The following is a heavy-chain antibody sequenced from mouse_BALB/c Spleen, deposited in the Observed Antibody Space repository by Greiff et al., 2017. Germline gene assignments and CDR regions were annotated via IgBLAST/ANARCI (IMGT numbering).Heavy chain of an antibody. Sequence: QVQLKQSGPELVRPGVSVKISCKGSGYTFTDYAMHWVKQSHAKSLEWIGVISTYYGNTNYNQKFKGKATMTVDKSSSTAYMELARLTSEDSAIYYCARGNYYGSDFDYWGQGTTLTVSS. J-gene: IGHJ2*01. D-gene: IGHD1-1*01. CDR1: GYTFTDYA. V-gene: IGHV1-67*01. CDR2: ISTYYGNT. CDR3: ARGNYYGSDFDY.